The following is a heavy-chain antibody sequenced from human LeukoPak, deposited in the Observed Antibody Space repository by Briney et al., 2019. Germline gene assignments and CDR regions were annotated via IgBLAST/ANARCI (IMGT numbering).Heavy chain of an antibody. Sequence: GGSLRLSCAASGFTFSSYAMHWVRQAPGKGLEWVAVISYDGSNKYYADFVKGRFTISRDNSKNTLYLQMNSLRAEDTAVYYCAREIPVFLGIVVVPAAIARRGGMDVWGKGTTVTVSS. CDR2: ISYDGSNK. CDR1: GFTFSSYA. J-gene: IGHJ6*04. CDR3: AREIPVFLGIVVVPAAIARRGGMDV. D-gene: IGHD2-2*03. V-gene: IGHV3-30*04.